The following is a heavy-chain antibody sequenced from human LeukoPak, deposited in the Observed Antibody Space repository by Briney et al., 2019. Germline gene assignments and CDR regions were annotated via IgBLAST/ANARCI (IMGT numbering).Heavy chain of an antibody. CDR1: GGSISRGAYY. CDR3: ARAPDPNFYDRSGFDY. CDR2: IYYSGST. J-gene: IGHJ4*02. D-gene: IGHD3-22*01. Sequence: SETLSLTCTVSGGSISRGAYYWSWTRQHPGKGLEWIGYIYYSGSTYYNPSLKSRVTISVDTSKNQFSLNLSSVTAADTAVYYCARAPDPNFYDRSGFDYWGQGTLITVSS. V-gene: IGHV4-31*03.